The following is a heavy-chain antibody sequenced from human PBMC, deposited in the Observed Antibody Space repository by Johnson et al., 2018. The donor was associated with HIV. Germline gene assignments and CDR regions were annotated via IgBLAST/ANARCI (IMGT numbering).Heavy chain of an antibody. J-gene: IGHJ3*02. CDR3: AKIGSGWYDPHDAFDI. V-gene: IGHV3-23*04. D-gene: IGHD6-19*01. CDR2: ISGSGGST. Sequence: VQLVESGGGLVQPGGSLRLSCAAPGFTFSSYAMSWVRQAPGKGLEWVSAISGSGGSTYYADSVKGRFTISRDNSKNTLYLQMNSLRAEDTAVYYCAKIGSGWYDPHDAFDIWGQGTMVTVSS. CDR1: GFTFSSYA.